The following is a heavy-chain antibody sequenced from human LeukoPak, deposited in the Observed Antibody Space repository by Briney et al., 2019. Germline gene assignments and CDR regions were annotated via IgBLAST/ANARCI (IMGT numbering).Heavy chain of an antibody. J-gene: IGHJ4*02. CDR1: GYTLTELS. Sequence: ASVKVSCKVSGYTLTELSMHWVRQAPGKGPEWMGGFDPEDGETIYAQKFQGRVTMTEDTSTDTAYMELSSLRSEDTAVYYCATAPYSNYGLYFDYWGQGTLVTVSS. D-gene: IGHD4-4*01. V-gene: IGHV1-24*01. CDR3: ATAPYSNYGLYFDY. CDR2: FDPEDGET.